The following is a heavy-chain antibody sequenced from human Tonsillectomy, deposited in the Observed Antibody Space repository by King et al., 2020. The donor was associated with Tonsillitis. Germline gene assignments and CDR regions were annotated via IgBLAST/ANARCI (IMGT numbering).Heavy chain of an antibody. V-gene: IGHV1-18*04. J-gene: IGHJ4*02. Sequence: QLVQSGAEVKKPGASVKVSCKASGYTFTTYGISWVRQAPGHGLEWMGWISAYTGNTNYAQKIQGRVTMTTDTSTSTAYMELRSLRSDDTAVYYCARDGRDYGGVEGFNYWGQGTLVTVSS. D-gene: IGHD4-23*01. CDR1: GYTFTTYG. CDR3: ARDGRDYGGVEGFNY. CDR2: ISAYTGNT.